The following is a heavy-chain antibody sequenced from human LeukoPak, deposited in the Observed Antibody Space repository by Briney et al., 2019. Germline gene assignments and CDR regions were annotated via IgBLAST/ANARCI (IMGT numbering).Heavy chain of an antibody. J-gene: IGHJ4*02. CDR1: GGSISSYY. CDR2: INHSGST. Sequence: SETLSLTCTVSGGSISSYYWSWIRQPPGKGLEWIGEINHSGSTNYNPSLKSRVTISVDTSKNQFSLKLSSVTAADTAVYYCARHDTAMVDYWGQGTLVTVSS. D-gene: IGHD5-18*01. CDR3: ARHDTAMVDY. V-gene: IGHV4-34*01.